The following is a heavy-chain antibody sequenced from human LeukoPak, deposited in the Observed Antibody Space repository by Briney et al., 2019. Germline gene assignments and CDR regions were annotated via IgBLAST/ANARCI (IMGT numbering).Heavy chain of an antibody. CDR2: IWYDGSNK. V-gene: IGHV3-33*01. D-gene: IGHD3-3*01. Sequence: GGSLRLSCAASGFTFSSYGMHWVRQAPGKGLEWGAVIWYDGSNKYYADSVKGRFTISRDNSKNTLYLQMNSLRAEDTAVYYCARGNYDFWSGPSLGYYYYYGMDVWGQGATVTVSS. CDR3: ARGNYDFWSGPSLGYYYYYGMDV. J-gene: IGHJ6*01. CDR1: GFTFSSYG.